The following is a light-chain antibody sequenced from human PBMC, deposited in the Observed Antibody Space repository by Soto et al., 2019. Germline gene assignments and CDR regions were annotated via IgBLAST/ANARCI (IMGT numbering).Light chain of an antibody. CDR1: QSLNSD. CDR3: QQYKYWSRT. J-gene: IGKJ1*01. Sequence: EVVMTQSPVLLSVSPGERATLSCRASQSLNSDLAWYQQKPGQPPRLLIHGASTRATGIPAKFSGSGSGTEFTLTISSVQSEDVAVYYCQQYKYWSRTFGQGTKV. V-gene: IGKV3-15*01. CDR2: GAS.